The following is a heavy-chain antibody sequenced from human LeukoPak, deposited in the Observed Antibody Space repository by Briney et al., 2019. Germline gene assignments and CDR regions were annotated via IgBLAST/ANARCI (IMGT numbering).Heavy chain of an antibody. V-gene: IGHV3-48*03. CDR2: ITTSGRTK. D-gene: IGHD3-10*01. Sequence: GESLRLSCAVSGFTFSSHDMNWVRQAPGKGLEWVSYITTSGRTKYYADSVKGRFTISRDNSRNIMNLQTDSLRPEDTALYYCARAMVRGVIPYWGQGTLVTVSS. CDR3: ARAMVRGVIPY. CDR1: GFTFSSHD. J-gene: IGHJ4*02.